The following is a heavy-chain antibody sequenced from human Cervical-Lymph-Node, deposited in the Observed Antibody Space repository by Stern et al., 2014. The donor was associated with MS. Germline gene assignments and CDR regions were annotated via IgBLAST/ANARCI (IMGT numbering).Heavy chain of an antibody. CDR1: GFTFSSYA. Sequence: VQLVESGGGVVQPGRSLRLSCAASGFTFSSYAMHWVRQAPGKGLEWVAVISYDGSNKYYADSVKGRFTISRDNSKNTLYLQMNSLRAEDTAVFYCARDTNRFCGGYYWGQGTLVTVSS. D-gene: IGHD2-21*01. J-gene: IGHJ4*02. CDR3: ARDTNRFCGGYY. V-gene: IGHV3-30*01. CDR2: ISYDGSNK.